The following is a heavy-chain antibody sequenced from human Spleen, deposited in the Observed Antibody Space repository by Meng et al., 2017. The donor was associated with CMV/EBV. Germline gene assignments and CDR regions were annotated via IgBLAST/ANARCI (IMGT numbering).Heavy chain of an antibody. CDR2: ISSSSSFI. Sequence: GESLKISCVASGFGLSDYSMNWVRQAPGKGLEWVSSISSSSSFIYYGDSVKGRLTISRDNAENSLYLQMNGLRAEDTAVYYCARESSSSHALDVWGQGTTVTVSS. J-gene: IGHJ6*02. D-gene: IGHD2-2*01. CDR1: GFGLSDYS. V-gene: IGHV3-21*06. CDR3: ARESSSSHALDV.